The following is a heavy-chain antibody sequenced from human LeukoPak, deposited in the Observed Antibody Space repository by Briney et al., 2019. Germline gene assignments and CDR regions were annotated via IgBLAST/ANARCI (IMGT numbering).Heavy chain of an antibody. J-gene: IGHJ4*02. CDR3: ARDTEQWLVRSYIFDY. D-gene: IGHD6-19*01. V-gene: IGHV3-7*01. CDR1: GFTFSSYW. Sequence: PGGSLRLSCAASGFTFSSYWMSWVRQAPGKGLEWVANIKQDGSEKYYVDSVKGRFTIPRDNAKNSLYLQMNSLRAEDTAVYYCARDTEQWLVRSYIFDYWGQGTLVTVSS. CDR2: IKQDGSEK.